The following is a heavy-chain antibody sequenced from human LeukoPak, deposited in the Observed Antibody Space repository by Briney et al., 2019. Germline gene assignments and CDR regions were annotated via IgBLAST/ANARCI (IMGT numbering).Heavy chain of an antibody. J-gene: IGHJ4*02. D-gene: IGHD1-1*01. CDR3: ATNWSDFDY. Sequence: SETLSLTCSVSGYSISSGPYWGWIRQPPGQGLEWIASIYLGGTTYYTPSLKSRVTISVDTSKNQLSLRLSSVTAADTAVYYCATNWSDFDYWGPGTLVTVSS. CDR1: GYSISSGPY. V-gene: IGHV4-38-2*01. CDR2: IYLGGTT.